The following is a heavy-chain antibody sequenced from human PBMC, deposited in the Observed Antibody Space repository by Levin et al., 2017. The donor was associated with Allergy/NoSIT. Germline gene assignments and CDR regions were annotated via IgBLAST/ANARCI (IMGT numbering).Heavy chain of an antibody. D-gene: IGHD1-14*01. CDR1: EFTFTNHA. Sequence: PGGSLRLSCVASEFTFTNHANNWVRQAPGKGLEWVSYISGSGDTMYYADSVKGRFTISRDNAKNSLYLQMNSLRAEDTAIYYCARDTQPRPLDVWGLGTTVTVSS. V-gene: IGHV3-48*03. J-gene: IGHJ6*02. CDR3: ARDTQPRPLDV. CDR2: ISGSGDTM.